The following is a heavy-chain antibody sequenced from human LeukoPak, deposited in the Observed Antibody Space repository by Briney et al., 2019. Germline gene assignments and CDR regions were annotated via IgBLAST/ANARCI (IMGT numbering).Heavy chain of an antibody. D-gene: IGHD3-3*01. Sequence: GGSLRLSCVASGFTFSSYWMSWVRQAPGKGLEWVANIKQDGSEKYYVDSVKGRFTISRDNAKNSLYLQMNSLRAEDTAVYYCARLGDDFWSGYSEAFDIWGQGTMVTVSS. CDR3: ARLGDDFWSGYSEAFDI. V-gene: IGHV3-7*01. CDR1: GFTFSSYW. J-gene: IGHJ3*02. CDR2: IKQDGSEK.